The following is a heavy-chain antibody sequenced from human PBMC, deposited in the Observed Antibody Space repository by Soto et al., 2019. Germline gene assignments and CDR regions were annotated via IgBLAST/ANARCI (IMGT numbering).Heavy chain of an antibody. CDR3: ALGGHCSGGSCYSENWFDP. D-gene: IGHD2-15*01. CDR2: MNPNSGNT. CDR1: GYTFTSYD. V-gene: IGHV1-8*01. J-gene: IGHJ5*02. Sequence: ASVKVSCKASGYTFTSYDINWVRQATGQGLEWMGWMNPNSGNTGYAQKFQGRVTMTRNTSISTAYMELSSLRSEDTAVYYCALGGHCSGGSCYSENWFDPWGQGTLVTVSS.